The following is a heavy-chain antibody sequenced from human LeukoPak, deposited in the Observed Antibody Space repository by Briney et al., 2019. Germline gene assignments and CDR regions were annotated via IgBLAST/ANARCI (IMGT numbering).Heavy chain of an antibody. V-gene: IGHV4-59*01. J-gene: IGHJ4*02. Sequence: SENLSLTCTVSGGSISSYYWSWIRQPPGKGLEWIGYIYYSGSTNYNPSLKSRVTISVDTSKNQFSLKLSSVTAADTAVYYCARDIGYCSSTSCYGPSFYFDYWGQGTLVTVSS. CDR2: IYYSGST. D-gene: IGHD2-2*03. CDR1: GGSISSYY. CDR3: ARDIGYCSSTSCYGPSFYFDY.